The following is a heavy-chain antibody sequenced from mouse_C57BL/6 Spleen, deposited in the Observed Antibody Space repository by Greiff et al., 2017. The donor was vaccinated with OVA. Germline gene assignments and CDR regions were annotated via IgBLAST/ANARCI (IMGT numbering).Heavy chain of an antibody. D-gene: IGHD1-1*01. CDR3: ARQGCYYLRPYWDFDV. CDR2: IDPSDSDT. V-gene: IGHV1-52*01. CDR1: GYTFTSYW. J-gene: IGHJ1*03. Sequence: QVQLQQPGAELVRPGSSVKLSCKASGYTFTSYWMHWVKQRPIQGLEWIGNIDPSDSDTHYNQKFKGKATLTGDKSSSTAYMQLSSLTSEDSAVYYCARQGCYYLRPYWDFDVWGTGTTVTVSS.